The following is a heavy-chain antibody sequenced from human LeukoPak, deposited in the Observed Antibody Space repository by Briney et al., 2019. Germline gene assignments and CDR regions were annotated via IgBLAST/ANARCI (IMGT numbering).Heavy chain of an antibody. J-gene: IGHJ4*02. D-gene: IGHD3-3*01. CDR3: ASSGCCDFWSGTN. V-gene: IGHV3-7*01. CDR2: INQDGREK. Sequence: PSETLSLTCAVYGGSFSGYYWSWIRQAPGKGLEWVANINQDGREKYYVDSVKGRFTISRDNARNSLYLQMDSLRAEDTAMYYCASSGCCDFWSGTNWGQGTLVTVSS. CDR1: GGSFSGYY.